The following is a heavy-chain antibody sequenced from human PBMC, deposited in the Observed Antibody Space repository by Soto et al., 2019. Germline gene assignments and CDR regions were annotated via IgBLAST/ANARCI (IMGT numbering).Heavy chain of an antibody. CDR3: AKALIAVALLDY. Sequence: QVQLVESGGGVVQPGRSLRLSCAASGFTFSSYGMHWVRQAPGKGLEWVAVISYDGSNKYYADSVKGRFTISRDNSKNTLYLQMNSLRAEDTAVYYCAKALIAVALLDYWGQGTLVTVSS. J-gene: IGHJ4*02. D-gene: IGHD6-19*01. CDR1: GFTFSSYG. CDR2: ISYDGSNK. V-gene: IGHV3-30*18.